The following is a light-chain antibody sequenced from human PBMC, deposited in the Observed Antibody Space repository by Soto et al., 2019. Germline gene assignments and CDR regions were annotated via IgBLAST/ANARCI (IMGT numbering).Light chain of an antibody. CDR2: GSS. J-gene: IGKJ5*01. CDR1: QSVNSNH. CDR3: QQYGSSLVT. V-gene: IGKV3-20*01. Sequence: EIVLTQSPATLSLSPGERATLSCRASQSVNSNHLAWYQQRPGQAPRLLVYGSSITATGIPDRFSGSGSGTDFTLTISRLEPEDFAVFYCQQYGSSLVTFGPGTRLEIK.